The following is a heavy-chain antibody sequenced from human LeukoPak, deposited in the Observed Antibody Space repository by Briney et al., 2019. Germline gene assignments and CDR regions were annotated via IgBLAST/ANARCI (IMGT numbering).Heavy chain of an antibody. D-gene: IGHD3-22*01. CDR2: ISAYNGNT. J-gene: IGHJ4*02. CDR3: ARDHPYYYDSSGSPAFDY. Sequence: ASVKVSCKASGYTFTSYGISWVRQAPGQGLEWMGWISAYNGNTNYAQKLQGRVTMTTDTSTSTAYMELRSLRSDDTAVYYCARDHPYYYDSSGSPAFDYWGQGTLVTVSS. V-gene: IGHV1-18*01. CDR1: GYTFTSYG.